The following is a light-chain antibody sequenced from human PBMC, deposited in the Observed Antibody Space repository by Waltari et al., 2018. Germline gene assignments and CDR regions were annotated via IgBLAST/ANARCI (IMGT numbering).Light chain of an antibody. CDR1: SSDVGGYNY. Sequence: QSALTQPHSASGSPGQSVTISCTGTSSDVGGYNYVSWYQHHPGKAPKLMISEVNKRPSGVPDRFSGSKSGNTASLTVSGLQADDEADYYCTSYAGSHNWVFGGGTKLTVL. V-gene: IGLV2-8*01. CDR2: EVN. J-gene: IGLJ2*01. CDR3: TSYAGSHNWV.